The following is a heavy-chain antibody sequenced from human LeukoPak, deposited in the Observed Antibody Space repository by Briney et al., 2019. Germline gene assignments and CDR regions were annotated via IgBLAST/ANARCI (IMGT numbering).Heavy chain of an antibody. D-gene: IGHD3-3*01. CDR1: GYTFTVYY. V-gene: IGHV1-2*06. J-gene: IGHJ4*02. CDR3: AREAYDFWSGYDY. Sequence: ASVKVSCKASGYTFTVYYMHWVRQAPGQGLEWMGRINPNSGGTNYAQKFQGRVTMTRDTSISTAYMELSRLRSDDTAVYYCAREAYDFWSGYDYWGQGTLVTVSS. CDR2: INPNSGGT.